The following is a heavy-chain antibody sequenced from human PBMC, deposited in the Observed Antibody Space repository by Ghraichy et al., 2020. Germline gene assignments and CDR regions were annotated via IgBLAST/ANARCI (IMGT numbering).Heavy chain of an antibody. D-gene: IGHD2-8*01. CDR1: GGTFSSYA. CDR3: ARGICTNGVCSQGGAYEYYYYGMDV. J-gene: IGHJ6*02. Sequence: SVKVSCKASGGTFSSYAISWVRQAPGQGLEWMGGIIPIFGTANYAQKFQGRVTITADESTSTAYMELSSLRSEDTAVYYCARGICTNGVCSQGGAYEYYYYGMDVWGQGTTVTVSS. V-gene: IGHV1-69*13. CDR2: IIPIFGTA.